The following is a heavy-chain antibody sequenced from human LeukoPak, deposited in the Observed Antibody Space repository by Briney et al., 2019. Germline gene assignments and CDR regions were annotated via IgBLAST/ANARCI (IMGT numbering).Heavy chain of an antibody. CDR2: IKRKTDGGTT. V-gene: IGHV3-15*01. D-gene: IGHD3-22*01. Sequence: GGSLRLSCAGSGFTFSNAWMSWVRQAPGKGLEWVGRIKRKTDGGTTDYAAPVKGRFTISRDDSKNTLYLQMNSLKTEDTAVYYCTTEFDLDYYDSSGYWGQGTLVTVSS. CDR3: TTEFDLDYYDSSGY. J-gene: IGHJ4*02. CDR1: GFTFSNAW.